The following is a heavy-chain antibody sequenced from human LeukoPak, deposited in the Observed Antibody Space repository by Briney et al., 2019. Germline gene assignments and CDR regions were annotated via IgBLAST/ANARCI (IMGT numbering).Heavy chain of an antibody. CDR3: ARDRVGYYYFDY. CDR2: ISAYNGNT. Sequence: ASVKVPCRASGYTFTSYGISWVRQAPGQGLEWMGWISAYNGNTNYAQKLQGRVTMTTDTSTGTAYMELRSLRSDDTAVYYCARDRVGYYYFDYWGQGTLVTVSS. D-gene: IGHD2-15*01. V-gene: IGHV1-18*01. J-gene: IGHJ4*02. CDR1: GYTFTSYG.